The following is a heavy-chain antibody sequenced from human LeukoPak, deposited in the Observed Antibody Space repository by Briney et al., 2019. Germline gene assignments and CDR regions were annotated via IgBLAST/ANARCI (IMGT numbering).Heavy chain of an antibody. J-gene: IGHJ5*02. Sequence: GGSLRLSCAATGFTFSGYAMSWVRQAPGKGLEWASSITDRGDSTYYADSVKGRFTISRDNSKNTLYLQMNSLRAEDTAVYYCARGATGCSSTSCYALALHWFDPWGQGTLVTVSS. V-gene: IGHV3-23*01. CDR2: ITDRGDST. CDR3: ARGATGCSSTSCYALALHWFDP. D-gene: IGHD2-2*01. CDR1: GFTFSGYA.